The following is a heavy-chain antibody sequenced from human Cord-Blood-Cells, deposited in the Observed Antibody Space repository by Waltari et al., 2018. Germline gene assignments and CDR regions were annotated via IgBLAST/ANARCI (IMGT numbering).Heavy chain of an antibody. CDR3: ARGGYGSGSYYDY. CDR1: GFTFSSYW. D-gene: IGHD3-10*01. Sequence: EVQLVESGGGLVQPGGSLRLSCAASGFTFSSYWMHWVRQAPGKGLVWFCRIKSEWGSTSYAGCMKGRFTISRDNAKKTPYLQMNSLRAENTAVYYCARGGYGSGSYYDYWCQGTLVTVSS. J-gene: IGHJ4*02. V-gene: IGHV3-74*01. CDR2: IKSEWGST.